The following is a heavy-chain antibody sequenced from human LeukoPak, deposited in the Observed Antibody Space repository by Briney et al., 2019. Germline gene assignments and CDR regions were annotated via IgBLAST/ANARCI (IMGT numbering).Heavy chain of an antibody. CDR3: AKDGGPGYCSSTSCYGFDY. Sequence: GGSLRLSCSASGFTFSSYAMSWVRQAPGKGLEWVSAISGSGGSTHYADSVKGRFTISRDNSKNTLYLQMNSLRAEDTAVYYCAKDGGPGYCSSTSCYGFDYWGQGTLVTVSS. V-gene: IGHV3-23*01. CDR2: ISGSGGST. D-gene: IGHD2-2*01. J-gene: IGHJ4*02. CDR1: GFTFSSYA.